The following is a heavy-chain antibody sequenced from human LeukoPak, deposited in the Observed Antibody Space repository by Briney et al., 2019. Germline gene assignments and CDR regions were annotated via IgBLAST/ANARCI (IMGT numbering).Heavy chain of an antibody. J-gene: IGHJ1*01. CDR2: INPNSGGT. V-gene: IGHV1-2*02. CDR3: ASRVSGDSSTYVEYFQH. D-gene: IGHD4-17*01. Sequence: ASVKVSCKTSGYTFTDYFVHWVRQAPGQGLEWMGWINPNSGGTNYAQKFQGRVTMTRDTFITTAYMDLSGLESDDTAAYYCASRVSGDSSTYVEYFQHWGQGTLVTVSS. CDR1: GYTFTDYF.